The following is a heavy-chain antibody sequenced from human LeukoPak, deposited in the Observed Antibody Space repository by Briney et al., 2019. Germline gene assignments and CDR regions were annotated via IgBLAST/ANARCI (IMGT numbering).Heavy chain of an antibody. J-gene: IGHJ5*02. CDR1: GGSFSGNY. V-gene: IGHV4-34*01. Sequence: PSETLSLTCAVYGGSFSGNYWSWLRQPPGKGLEWIGEINHSGSTNYNPSLKSRVTISVDTSKNQFSLKLSSVTAADTAVYYCARGYLKNPSVLRFLEWFDPWGQGTLVTVSS. D-gene: IGHD3-3*01. CDR2: INHSGST. CDR3: ARGYLKNPSVLRFLEWFDP.